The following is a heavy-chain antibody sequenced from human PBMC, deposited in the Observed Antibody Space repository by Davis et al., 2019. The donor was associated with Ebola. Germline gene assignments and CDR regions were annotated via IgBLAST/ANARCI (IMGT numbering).Heavy chain of an antibody. D-gene: IGHD3-16*02. CDR2: INPSGGST. CDR3: ARAREYDYVWGSYRSFDY. V-gene: IGHV1-46*01. Sequence: ASVKVSCKASGYTFTSYGISWVRQAHCQGLEWMGIINPSGGSTSYAQKFQGRVTITADESTSTAYMELSSLRSEDTAVYYCARAREYDYVWGSYRSFDYWGQGTLVTVSS. J-gene: IGHJ4*02. CDR1: GYTFTSYG.